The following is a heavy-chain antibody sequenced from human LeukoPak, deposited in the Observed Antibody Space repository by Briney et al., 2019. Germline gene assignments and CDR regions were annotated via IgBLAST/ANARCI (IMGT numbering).Heavy chain of an antibody. CDR1: GFTFSNAW. CDR3: AKNDFGRGWVGDY. D-gene: IGHD6-19*01. J-gene: IGHJ4*02. Sequence: GGSLRLSCAASGFTFSNAWMSWVRQAPGKGLEWVGRIKSKTDGGTTDYAAPVKGRFTISRDDSKNTLYLQIHSLRAEDTAVYYCAKNDFGRGWVGDYWGQGTLVTVSS. CDR2: IKSKTDGGTT. V-gene: IGHV3-15*01.